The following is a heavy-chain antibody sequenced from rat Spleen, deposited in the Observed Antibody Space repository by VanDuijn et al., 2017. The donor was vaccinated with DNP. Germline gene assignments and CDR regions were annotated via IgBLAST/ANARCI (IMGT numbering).Heavy chain of an antibody. CDR2: ISTGGST. CDR1: GFSLTSNS. V-gene: IGHV2-6*01. D-gene: IGHD5-1*01. J-gene: IGHJ2*01. CDR3: TRDLNWGGFFDY. Sequence: QVQLKESGPGLVQPSETLSLTCTVSGFSLTSNSVSWVRQPPGKVLEWIAAISTGGSTYYNSALKSRLSISRDTSKSQVFLKMNSLQTEDTAIYYCTRDLNWGGFFDYWGQGVMVTVSS.